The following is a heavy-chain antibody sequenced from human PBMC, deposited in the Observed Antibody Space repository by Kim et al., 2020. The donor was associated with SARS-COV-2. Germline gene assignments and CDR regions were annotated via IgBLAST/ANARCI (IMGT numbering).Heavy chain of an antibody. CDR1: GFTFSSYS. Sequence: GGSLRLSCAASGFTFSSYSMNWVRQAPGKGLEWVSYISSSSSTIYYADSVKGRFTISRDNAKNSLYLQMNGLRDEDTAVYYCARDKWELRRADPKTYYYYYGMDVWGQGTTVTVSS. CDR2: ISSSSSTI. V-gene: IGHV3-48*02. D-gene: IGHD1-26*01. CDR3: ARDKWELRRADPKTYYYYYGMDV. J-gene: IGHJ6*02.